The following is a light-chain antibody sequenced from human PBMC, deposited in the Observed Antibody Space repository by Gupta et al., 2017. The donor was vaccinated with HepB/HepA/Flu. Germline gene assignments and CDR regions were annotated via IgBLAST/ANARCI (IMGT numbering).Light chain of an antibody. CDR2: DVS. V-gene: IGLV2-14*03. CDR1: SNDVGGYNY. J-gene: IGLJ1*01. Sequence: QSALTQPASVSGSPGQSITISCTGTSNDVGGYNYVSWYQQHPGKAPKLMIYDVSHRPSGVSNRFSGSKSGNTASLTISSLQAEDEADYYCHSDRSSSTLGVFGTGTKVTVI. CDR3: HSDRSSSTLGV.